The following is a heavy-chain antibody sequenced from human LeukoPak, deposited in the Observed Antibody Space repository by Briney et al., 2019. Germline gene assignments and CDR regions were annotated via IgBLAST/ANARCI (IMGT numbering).Heavy chain of an antibody. CDR2: ISYDGSNK. Sequence: GGSLRLSCAASGFTFSSYGMHWVRQAPGKGLEWVAVISYDGSNKYYADSVKGRFTISRDNSKNTLYLQMNSLRAEDTAVYYCARRPIKYYYYGMDVWGQGTTVTVSS. J-gene: IGHJ6*02. CDR1: GFTFSSYG. CDR3: ARRPIKYYYYGMDV. V-gene: IGHV3-30*03.